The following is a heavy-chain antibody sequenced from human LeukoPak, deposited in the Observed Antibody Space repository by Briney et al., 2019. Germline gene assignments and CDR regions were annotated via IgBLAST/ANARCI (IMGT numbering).Heavy chain of an antibody. V-gene: IGHV1-2*02. CDR1: GYTFTGYY. CDR3: ARDGGWYQLLWWFDP. D-gene: IGHD2-2*01. CDR2: INPNSGAT. J-gene: IGHJ5*02. Sequence: ASVKVSCKASGYTFTGYYMHWVRQAPGQGLEWMGWINPNSGATKHAQKFQGRVTMTRDTSISTAYMEVSRLRFDDTAVYYCARDGGWYQLLWWFDPWGQGTLVTVSS.